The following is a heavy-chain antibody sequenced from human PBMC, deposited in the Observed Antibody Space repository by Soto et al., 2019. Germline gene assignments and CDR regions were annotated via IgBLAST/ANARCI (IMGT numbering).Heavy chain of an antibody. Sequence: GGSLRLSCAASGFTFSSYGMHWVRQAPGKGLEWVAVISYDGSNKYYADSVKGRFTISIDNSKNTRYLQMNSLRAEDTAVYYCAKSHTSKYSSSSGTPGYWGQGTLVTVSS. D-gene: IGHD6-6*01. J-gene: IGHJ4*02. CDR2: ISYDGSNK. CDR3: AKSHTSKYSSSSGTPGY. V-gene: IGHV3-30*18. CDR1: GFTFSSYG.